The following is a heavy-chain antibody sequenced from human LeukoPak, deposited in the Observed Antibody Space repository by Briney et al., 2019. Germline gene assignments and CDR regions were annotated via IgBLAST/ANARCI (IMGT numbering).Heavy chain of an antibody. J-gene: IGHJ4*02. V-gene: IGHV4-59*01. CDR3: ARDRGVMGFDS. CDR1: GGSISNYY. D-gene: IGHD3-10*01. Sequence: PSETLSLTCTVSGGSISNYYWSWIRQSPGKGLEWIGYIYYNGESNYNPSLKSRVTISVDKSKNQFALRLTSVSAADTAVYYCARDRGVMGFDSWGQGTLVTVSS. CDR2: IYYNGES.